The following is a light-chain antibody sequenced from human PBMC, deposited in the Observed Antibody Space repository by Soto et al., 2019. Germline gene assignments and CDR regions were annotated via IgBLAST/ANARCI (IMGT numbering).Light chain of an antibody. CDR1: PSVSSY. J-gene: IGKJ5*01. Sequence: EIVLTRSPATVSLSPGSRSAPSGKAIPSVSSYLAWYQQKPVQPPPLLLYDASNRATGIPATFSGSRSGTDFTLTTSSLQSQDFAVYYCQQHNNWPPITFGQGTKLDIK. CDR2: DAS. V-gene: IGKV3-11*01. CDR3: QQHNNWPPIT.